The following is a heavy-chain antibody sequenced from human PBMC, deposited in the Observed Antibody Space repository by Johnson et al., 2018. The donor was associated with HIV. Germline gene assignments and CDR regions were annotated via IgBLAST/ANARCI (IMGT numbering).Heavy chain of an antibody. D-gene: IGHD2-8*01. Sequence: VQLVESGGGLVQPGGSLRLSCAASGFTVSSNYMSWVRQAPGKGLEWVSVIYSGGSTYYAASMKGRFTISRDNSKNTLYLQMNSLRAEDTAVYYCAKGLVYADPDDAFDIWGQGTMVTVSS. J-gene: IGHJ3*02. V-gene: IGHV3-66*02. CDR3: AKGLVYADPDDAFDI. CDR2: IYSGGST. CDR1: GFTVSSNY.